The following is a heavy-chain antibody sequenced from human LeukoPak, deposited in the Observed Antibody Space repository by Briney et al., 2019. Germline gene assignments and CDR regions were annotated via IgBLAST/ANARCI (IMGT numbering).Heavy chain of an antibody. J-gene: IGHJ6*02. CDR2: IYHREST. V-gene: IGHV4-34*01. CDR3: ASRMYSYYGMDV. CDR1: GGSFSDYY. Sequence: PSETLSLTCAVYGGSFSDYYWSWIRQPPGKGLEWIGEIYHRESTTYNPSLKSRVTISVDTSKNQFSLKLNSVTAADTAVYYCASRMYSYYGMDVHGQGTTVIVSS.